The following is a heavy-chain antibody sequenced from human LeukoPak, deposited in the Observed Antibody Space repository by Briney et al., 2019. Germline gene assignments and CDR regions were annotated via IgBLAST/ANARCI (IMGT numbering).Heavy chain of an antibody. Sequence: SETLSPTCTVSGGSISSYYWSWIRQPPGKGLEWIGYIYTSGSTNYNPSLKSRVTISVDTSKNQFSLKLSSVTAADTAVYYCARLYSSSSGFDYWGQGTLVTVSS. J-gene: IGHJ4*02. CDR1: GGSISSYY. D-gene: IGHD6-6*01. CDR3: ARLYSSSSGFDY. CDR2: IYTSGST. V-gene: IGHV4-4*09.